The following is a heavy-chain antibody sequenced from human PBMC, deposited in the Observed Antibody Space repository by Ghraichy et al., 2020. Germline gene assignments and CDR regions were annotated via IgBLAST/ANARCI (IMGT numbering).Heavy chain of an antibody. V-gene: IGHV3-23*01. D-gene: IGHD3-22*01. CDR2: ISGSGGST. Sequence: GGSLRLSCAASGFTFSSYAMSWVRQAPGKGLEWVSAISGSGGSTYYADSVKGRFTISRDNSKNTLYLQMNSLRAEDTAVYYCAKDSRGGITMIVVVITPWFDPWGQGTLVTVSS. CDR3: AKDSRGGITMIVVVITPWFDP. J-gene: IGHJ5*02. CDR1: GFTFSSYA.